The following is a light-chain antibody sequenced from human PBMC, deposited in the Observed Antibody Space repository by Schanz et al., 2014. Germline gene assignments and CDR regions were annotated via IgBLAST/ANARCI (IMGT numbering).Light chain of an antibody. Sequence: DIQMTQSPSTLSASVGDRVTITCRASQSVSTWLAWYQTKPGKAPKLLIYDASSLESGVPSRFSGSGSGTEFTLTISSLQPEDFATYYCQQTYSTPFTFGPGTKVDIK. CDR2: DAS. J-gene: IGKJ3*01. CDR1: QSVSTW. CDR3: QQTYSTPFT. V-gene: IGKV1-5*01.